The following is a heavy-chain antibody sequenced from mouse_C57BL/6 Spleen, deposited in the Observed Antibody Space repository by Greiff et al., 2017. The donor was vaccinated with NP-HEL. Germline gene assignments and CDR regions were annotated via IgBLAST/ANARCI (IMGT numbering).Heavy chain of an antibody. CDR1: GYTFTDYE. J-gene: IGHJ3*01. CDR2: IDPETGCT. CDR3: TSEGYYCGSSYGFAY. D-gene: IGHD1-1*01. Sequence: QVQLKQSGAELVRPGASVTLSCKASGYTFTDYEMHWVKQTPVHGLEWIGAIDPETGCTAYNQKFKGKAILTADKSSSTAYMELRSLTSEDSAVYYCTSEGYYCGSSYGFAYWGQGTLVTVAA. V-gene: IGHV1-15*01.